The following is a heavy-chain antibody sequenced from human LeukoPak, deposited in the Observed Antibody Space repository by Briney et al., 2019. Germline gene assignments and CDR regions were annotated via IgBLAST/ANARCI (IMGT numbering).Heavy chain of an antibody. V-gene: IGHV1-8*03. D-gene: IGHD5-18*01. Sequence: EASVKVSCKASGYTFTSYDINWVRQATGQGLEWMGWMNPNSGNTGYAQKFQGRVTITRNTSISTAYMELSRLRSDDTAVYYCARDSEDTTMGPGYWGQGTLVTVSS. J-gene: IGHJ4*02. CDR2: MNPNSGNT. CDR3: ARDSEDTTMGPGY. CDR1: GYTFTSYD.